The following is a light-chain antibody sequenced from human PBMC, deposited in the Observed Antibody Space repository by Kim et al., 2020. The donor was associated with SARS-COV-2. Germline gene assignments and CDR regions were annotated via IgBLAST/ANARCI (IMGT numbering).Light chain of an antibody. V-gene: IGLV2-14*03. CDR3: SSYTIISPLL. J-gene: IGLJ3*02. CDR1: SSDVGGYNY. CDR2: DVS. Sequence: QSALTQPASVSGSPGQSITISCTGTSSDVGGYNYVSWYQQHPGKAPKLMIYDVSNRPSGVSNRFSGSKSGNTASLTISGLQAEDEADYYCSSYTIISPLLFGGGTQLTVL.